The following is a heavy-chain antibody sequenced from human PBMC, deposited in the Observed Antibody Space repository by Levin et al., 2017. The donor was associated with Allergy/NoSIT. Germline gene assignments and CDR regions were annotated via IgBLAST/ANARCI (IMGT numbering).Heavy chain of an antibody. J-gene: IGHJ4*02. D-gene: IGHD2-21*02. CDR1: GFTFSSYA. CDR2: ISGSGGST. V-gene: IGHV3-23*01. Sequence: HPGGSLRLSCAASGFTFSSYAMSWVRQAPGKGLEWVSAISGSGGSTYYADSVKGRFTISRDNSKNTLYLQMNSLRAEDTAVYYCAKDREVVVTAILDDYWGQGTLVTVSS. CDR3: AKDREVVVTAILDDY.